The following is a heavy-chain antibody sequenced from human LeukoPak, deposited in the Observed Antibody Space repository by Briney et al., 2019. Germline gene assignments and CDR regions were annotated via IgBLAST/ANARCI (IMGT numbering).Heavy chain of an antibody. J-gene: IGHJ3*02. CDR2: ISSSSSYI. CDR1: GFRFSDFT. D-gene: IGHD3-22*01. V-gene: IGHV3-21*01. CDR3: ARDTNYYDSSGLGAAFDI. Sequence: PGGSLRLSCAASGFRFSDFTMTWVRQAPGKGLEWVSSISSSSSYIYYADSVKGRFTISRDNAKNSLYLQMNSLRAEDTAVYYCARDTNYYDSSGLGAAFDIWGQGTMVTVSS.